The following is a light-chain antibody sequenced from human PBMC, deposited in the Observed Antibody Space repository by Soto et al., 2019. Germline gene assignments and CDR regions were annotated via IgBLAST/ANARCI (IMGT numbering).Light chain of an antibody. Sequence: QSVLTQPASVSGFHGQSITISCTGTSSDVGGYNYVSWYQQHPGKAPKLMIYDVSSRPSEVSNRFSGSKSGNTASLTISGLQTEDEADYYCSAYTISSTYVFGAGTKVTVL. J-gene: IGLJ1*01. CDR1: SSDVGGYNY. CDR2: DVS. V-gene: IGLV2-14*01. CDR3: SAYTISSTYV.